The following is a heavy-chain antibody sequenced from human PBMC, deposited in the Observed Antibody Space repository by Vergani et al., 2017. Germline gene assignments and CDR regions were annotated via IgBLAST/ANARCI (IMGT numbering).Heavy chain of an antibody. V-gene: IGHV3-9*01. D-gene: IGHD6-13*01. CDR1: CFPFDLYP. CDR2: ICWNSGSR. J-gene: IGHJ5*02. CDR3: AKGYSSSWYNWFDP. Sequence: EVQLVESGGGLVQPGRSLRLPFSASCFPFDLYPLPLVRQAPGKGLEWVSGICWNSGSRGYADSVKGRFTISRDNAKNSLYLQMNSLRAEDTALYYCAKGYSSSWYNWFDPWGQGTLVTVSS.